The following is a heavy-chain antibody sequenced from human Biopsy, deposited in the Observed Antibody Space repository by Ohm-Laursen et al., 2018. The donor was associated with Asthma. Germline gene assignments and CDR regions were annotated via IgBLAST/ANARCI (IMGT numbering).Heavy chain of an antibody. CDR1: GFAVSRDH. Sequence: SLRLSCAASGFAVSRDHMFWVRQAPGKGLEWVSVIYRGGTSHTADSVRGRFTISRDYSKNTLYPQMHSLRAEDTAVYYCARGDSSNWSHYYFDYWGQGTLVTVSS. J-gene: IGHJ4*02. D-gene: IGHD3-22*01. CDR2: IYRGGTS. V-gene: IGHV3-53*01. CDR3: ARGDSSNWSHYYFDY.